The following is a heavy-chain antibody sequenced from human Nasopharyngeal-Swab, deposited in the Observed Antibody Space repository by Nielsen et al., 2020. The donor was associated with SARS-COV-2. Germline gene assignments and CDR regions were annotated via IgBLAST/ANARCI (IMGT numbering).Heavy chain of an antibody. CDR2: ISSDGGA. Sequence: GESLKISCAASGFSISGYWMHWVRQAPGKGLVWVSRISSDGGANYADSATGRFTISRDNAKNSLYLQMNSLRAEDTAVYYCARDFTIFGAPLDGMDVWGQGTTVTVSS. V-gene: IGHV3-74*01. CDR3: ARDFTIFGAPLDGMDV. D-gene: IGHD3-3*01. CDR1: GFSISGYW. J-gene: IGHJ6*02.